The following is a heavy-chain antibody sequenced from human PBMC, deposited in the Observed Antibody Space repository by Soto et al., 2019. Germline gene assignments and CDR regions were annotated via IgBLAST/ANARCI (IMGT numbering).Heavy chain of an antibody. CDR2: IYYTGTT. D-gene: IGHD3-10*01. CDR3: ARGTRSFAMVRGDYAFDI. J-gene: IGHJ3*02. Sequence: SETLSLTCTVSGDSISNSNYYWGWIRQSPGKGLEWIGYIYYTGTTKYSPSLKSRVTISVDSSKNQFSLKLSSVTAADTAVYYCARGTRSFAMVRGDYAFDIWGQGTMVTVSS. CDR1: GDSISNSNYY. V-gene: IGHV4-61*05.